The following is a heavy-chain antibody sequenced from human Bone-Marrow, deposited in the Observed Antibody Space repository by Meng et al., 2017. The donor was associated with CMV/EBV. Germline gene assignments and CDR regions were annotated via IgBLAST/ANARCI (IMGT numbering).Heavy chain of an antibody. CDR3: AGTYCSSTSCYYPFDY. D-gene: IGHD2-2*01. CDR1: GYTFTSYG. Sequence: ASVKDSCKASGYTFTSYGISWVRQAPGQGLEWMGWISAYNGNTNYAQKLQGRVTMTTDTSTSTAYMELRSLRSDDTAVYYCAGTYCSSTSCYYPFDYWGQGTLVTVDS. J-gene: IGHJ4*02. V-gene: IGHV1-18*01. CDR2: ISAYNGNT.